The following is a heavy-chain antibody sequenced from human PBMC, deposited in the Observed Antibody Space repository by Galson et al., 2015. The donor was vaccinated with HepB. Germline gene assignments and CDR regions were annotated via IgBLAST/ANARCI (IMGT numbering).Heavy chain of an antibody. CDR1: GFTFSSYA. J-gene: IGHJ6*02. CDR3: ARKVITSDGSDV. V-gene: IGHV3-23*01. D-gene: IGHD3-3*01. CDR2: ISGSGGST. Sequence: SLRLSCAASGFTFSSYAMSWVRQAPGKGLEWVSAISGSGGSTYYADSVKGRFTISRDNSKNTLYLQMNSLRAEDTAVYYCARKVITSDGSDVWGQGTTVTVSS.